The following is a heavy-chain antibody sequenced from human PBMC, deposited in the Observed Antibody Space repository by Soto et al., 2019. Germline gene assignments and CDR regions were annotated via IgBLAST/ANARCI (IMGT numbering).Heavy chain of an antibody. CDR1: GGTFSSYA. CDR3: ASSIAARPGGYCYYYYGMDV. V-gene: IGHV1-69*06. J-gene: IGHJ6*02. CDR2: IIPIFGTA. D-gene: IGHD6-6*01. Sequence: GASVKVSCKASGGTFSSYAISRVRQAPGQGLEWMGGIIPIFGTANYAQKFQGRVTITADKSTSTAYMELSSLRSEDTAVYYCASSIAARPGGYCYYYYGMDVWGQGTTVTVSS.